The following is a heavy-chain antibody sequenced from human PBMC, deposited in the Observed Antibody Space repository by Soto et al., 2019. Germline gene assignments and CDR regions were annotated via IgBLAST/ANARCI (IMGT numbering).Heavy chain of an antibody. J-gene: IGHJ4*02. CDR3: ARDSPSSGWYYFDY. D-gene: IGHD6-19*01. V-gene: IGHV3-30*03. CDR1: GFTFSSYG. Sequence: PGASLRLSCAASGFTFSSYGMHWVRQAPGKGLEWVAVISYDGSNKYYADSVKGRFTISRDNSKNTLYLQMNSLRAEDTAVYYCARDSPSSGWYYFDYWGQGT. CDR2: ISYDGSNK.